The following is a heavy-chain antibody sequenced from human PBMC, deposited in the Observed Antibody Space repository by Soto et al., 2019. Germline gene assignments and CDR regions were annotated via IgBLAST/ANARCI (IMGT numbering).Heavy chain of an antibody. CDR1: GFSFSSQA. D-gene: IGHD5-18*01. Sequence: GGSLGLSCAASGFSFSSQAMHWVRQAPGKGLEWVAAISNDGNRQLYADSVKDRFTISRDNSRNTLDLQMNNLRTEDTGVYFCARYIYSYGSVGTPDIWGQGTMDTVSS. V-gene: IGHV3-30-3*01. CDR3: ARYIYSYGSVGTPDI. J-gene: IGHJ3*02. CDR2: ISNDGNRQ.